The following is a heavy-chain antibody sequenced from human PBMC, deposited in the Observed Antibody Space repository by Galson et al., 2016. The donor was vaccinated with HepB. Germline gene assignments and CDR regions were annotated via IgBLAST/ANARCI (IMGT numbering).Heavy chain of an antibody. D-gene: IGHD3/OR15-3a*01. Sequence: PALVKPTQTLRLTCTFSGFSLSTAGMCVSWIRQPPGKALEWLARIDWDDDKYYSTSLQTRLTISKDTSKNQVVLTMTNLDPMDTATYYCAQMRSGGGFSLWTVDCWGQGTLVSVSS. CDR3: AQMRSGGGFSLWTVDC. CDR1: GFSLSTAGMC. J-gene: IGHJ4*02. V-gene: IGHV2-70*11. CDR2: IDWDDDK.